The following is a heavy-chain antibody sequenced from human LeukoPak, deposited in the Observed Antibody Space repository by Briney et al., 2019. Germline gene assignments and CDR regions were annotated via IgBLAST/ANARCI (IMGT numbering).Heavy chain of an antibody. CDR1: GFTFSSYW. J-gene: IGHJ4*02. D-gene: IGHD6-19*01. CDR2: ISQDGSEK. CDR3: ARVWLAFDY. Sequence: PGGSLRLSCAASGFTFSSYWMSWVRQAPGKGLEWVGQISQDGSEKYYVDSVRGRFTFSRDNAKNSLYLQMNSLRAEDTAVYYCARVWLAFDYWGQGTLVTVSS. V-gene: IGHV3-7*01.